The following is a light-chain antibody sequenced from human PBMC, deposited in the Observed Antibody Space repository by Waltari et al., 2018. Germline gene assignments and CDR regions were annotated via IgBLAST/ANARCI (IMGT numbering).Light chain of an antibody. Sequence: EIVMTQSPATLSVSPGERATLSCRASQSVSRNVAGYQQKPVHAPRLLIYGASTRATGIPARFSGSGSGTEFTLTISSLQSEDFAVYYCQQYNDWPLPFGQGTRLDIK. CDR2: GAS. J-gene: IGKJ5*01. CDR1: QSVSRN. CDR3: QQYNDWPLP. V-gene: IGKV3-15*01.